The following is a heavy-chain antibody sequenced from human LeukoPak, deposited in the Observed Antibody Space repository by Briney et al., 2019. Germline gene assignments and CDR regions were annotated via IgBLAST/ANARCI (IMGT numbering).Heavy chain of an antibody. CDR2: INHSGST. D-gene: IGHD6-19*01. V-gene: IGHV4-34*01. CDR1: GGSFSGYY. J-gene: IGHJ4*02. CDR3: AGHSWYSSGWRIFDY. Sequence: PSETLSLTCAVYGGSFSGYYWSWIRQPPGKGLEWIGEINHSGSTNYNPSLKSRVTISVDTSKNQFSLKLSSVTAADTAVYYCAGHSWYSSGWRIFDYWGQGTLVTVSS.